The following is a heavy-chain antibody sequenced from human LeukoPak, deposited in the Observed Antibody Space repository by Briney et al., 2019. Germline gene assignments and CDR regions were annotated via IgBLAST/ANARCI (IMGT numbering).Heavy chain of an antibody. CDR1: VYTFIDYD. CDR3: ARGEYSSSWYPFDY. D-gene: IGHD6-13*01. Sequence: ASVKVSCKTSVYTFIDYDINWVRQAPGQELEWMGWMKSNSGDTHFAQKFQGRLTMTRNTSISTAFMELSSLRAEDTAVYYCARGEYSSSWYPFDYWGQGSLVTVSS. V-gene: IGHV1-8*01. CDR2: MKSNSGDT. J-gene: IGHJ4*02.